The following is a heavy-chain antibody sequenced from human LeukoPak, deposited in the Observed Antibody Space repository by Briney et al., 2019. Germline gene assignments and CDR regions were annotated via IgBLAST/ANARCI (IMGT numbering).Heavy chain of an antibody. V-gene: IGHV4-31*03. CDR1: GGSISSGGYY. CDR3: ARSTHYYHDSSGYYHDY. Sequence: SQTLSLTCTVSGGSISSGGYYWSWIRQHPGKGLEWIGYIYYSGSTYYNPSLKSRVTISVDTSKNQFSLKLSSVTAADTAVYYCARSTHYYHDSSGYYHDYWGQGTLVTVSS. D-gene: IGHD3-22*01. CDR2: IYYSGST. J-gene: IGHJ4*02.